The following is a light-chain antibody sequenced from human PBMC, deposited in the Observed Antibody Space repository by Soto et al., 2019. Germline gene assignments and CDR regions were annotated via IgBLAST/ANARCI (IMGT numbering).Light chain of an antibody. J-gene: IGKJ4*01. CDR2: DAS. CDR1: QSVSSY. Sequence: EIVLTQSPATLSSSPGERATLSCRASQSVSSYLAWYQQKPGQAPRLLIYDASNRATCIPARFSGSGSGTDFTLTITSLEPEDFAVYYGQQRSNWPFTFGGGTKVEIK. V-gene: IGKV3-11*01. CDR3: QQRSNWPFT.